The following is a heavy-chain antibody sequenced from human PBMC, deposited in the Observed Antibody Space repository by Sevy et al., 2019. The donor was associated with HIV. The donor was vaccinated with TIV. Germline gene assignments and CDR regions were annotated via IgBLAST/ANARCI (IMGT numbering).Heavy chain of an antibody. J-gene: IGHJ5*02. CDR2: IYWDDDK. Sequence: PTLVKPTQTLTLTCTFSGFSLSTSGVGVGWIRQPPGKALEWLALIYWDDDKRYSPSLKSRLTITKDTSKNQVVLTMTNMDPVDTATYYCAHTRIAIFGVATRWFDPWGQGTLVTVSS. CDR3: AHTRIAIFGVATRWFDP. CDR1: GFSLSTSGVG. V-gene: IGHV2-5*02. D-gene: IGHD3-3*01.